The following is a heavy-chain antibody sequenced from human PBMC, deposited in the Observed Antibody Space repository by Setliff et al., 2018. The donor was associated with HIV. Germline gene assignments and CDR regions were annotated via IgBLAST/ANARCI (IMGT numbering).Heavy chain of an antibody. D-gene: IGHD2-15*01. Sequence: ASVKVSCKASGYTSIDYNIHWVQQAPGKGREWMGRVDPEDGETIYAEKFRGRVTITADTSTDTAYLKLSSLRSEDTAVYYCATDACTIDACYSSGGPWGQGTLVTVSS. CDR2: VDPEDGET. V-gene: IGHV1-69-2*01. J-gene: IGHJ5*02. CDR1: GYTSIDYN. CDR3: ATDACTIDACYSSGGP.